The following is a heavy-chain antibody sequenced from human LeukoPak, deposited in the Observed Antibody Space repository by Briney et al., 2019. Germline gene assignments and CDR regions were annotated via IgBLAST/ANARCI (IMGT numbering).Heavy chain of an antibody. V-gene: IGHV3-48*03. D-gene: IGHD3-22*01. CDR1: GFTFSSYE. CDR3: ARGLWYDSSGYYY. J-gene: IGHJ4*02. CDR2: ISSSGSTI. Sequence: PGGSLRLSCAASGFTFSSYEMNWVRQAPGKGLEWVSYISSSGSTICYADSVKGLFTISRDNAKNSLYLQMNSLRAEDTAVYYCARGLWYDSSGYYYWGQGTLVTVSS.